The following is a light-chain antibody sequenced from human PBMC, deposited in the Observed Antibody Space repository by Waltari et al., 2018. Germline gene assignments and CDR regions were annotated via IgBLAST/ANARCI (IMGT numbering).Light chain of an antibody. CDR3: QQRRRWPLT. V-gene: IGKV3-11*01. CDR2: DTS. J-gene: IGKJ4*01. Sequence: EIVLTQSPATLSLSPGERATLPCRANQTVDTYLAWYQQRPGQAPRLLIYDTSNRATGIPDRFSGSGSETDFTLTISSLEPEDFAVYYCQQRRRWPLTFGGGSKVEI. CDR1: QTVDTY.